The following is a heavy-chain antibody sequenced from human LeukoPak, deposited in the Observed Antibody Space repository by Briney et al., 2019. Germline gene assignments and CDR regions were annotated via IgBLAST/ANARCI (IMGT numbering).Heavy chain of an antibody. CDR3: AKGDCSGGSCYPYYYYGMDV. CDR2: ISWNSGSI. CDR1: GFTFDDYA. J-gene: IGHJ6*02. V-gene: IGHV3-9*01. Sequence: GGSLRLSCAASGFTFDDYAMHWVRQAPGKGLEWVSGISWNSGSIGQADSVKGRFTISRDNAKNSLYLQMNSLRAEVTALYYCAKGDCSGGSCYPYYYYGMDVWGQGTTVTVSS. D-gene: IGHD2-15*01.